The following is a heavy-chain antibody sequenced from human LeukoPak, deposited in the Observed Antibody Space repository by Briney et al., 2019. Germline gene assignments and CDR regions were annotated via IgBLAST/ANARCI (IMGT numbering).Heavy chain of an antibody. CDR1: GFTVSGNY. J-gene: IGHJ4*02. V-gene: IGHV3-30*18. D-gene: IGHD4-17*01. CDR2: ISYDGSNQ. CDR3: AKDALDYGGAFGS. Sequence: GGSLRLSCAASGFTVSGNYMSWVRQAPGKGLEWVAVISYDGSNQYYADSVKGRFTISRDNSKNTLYLQMNSLRAEDTAVYYCAKDALDYGGAFGSWGQGTLVTVSS.